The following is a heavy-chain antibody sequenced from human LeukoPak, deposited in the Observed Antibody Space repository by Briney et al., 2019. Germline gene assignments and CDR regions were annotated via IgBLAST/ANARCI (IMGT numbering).Heavy chain of an antibody. CDR1: GFTFSRYA. CDR2: ISYDGRNE. D-gene: IGHD2/OR15-2a*01. Sequence: PGGSLRLSCAASGFTFSRYAMHWVRQAPGKGLEWVAIISYDGRNEYYADSVKGRFTISRDNSKNTVYLQMNSLRDEDTAVYYCAKDARGSMAGFDYWGQGTLVTVSS. V-gene: IGHV3-30-3*02. CDR3: AKDARGSMAGFDY. J-gene: IGHJ4*02.